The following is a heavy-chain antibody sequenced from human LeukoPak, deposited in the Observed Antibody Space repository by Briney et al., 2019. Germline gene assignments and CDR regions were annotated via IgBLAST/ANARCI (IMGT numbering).Heavy chain of an antibody. D-gene: IGHD5-12*01. Sequence: GESLKISCKGSGYTFSSYWIGWVRQMPGKGLEWLGIIHPGESDTRYSPSFQGQVTISADKSISTAYLQWSSLKASDTAMYYCARGYSGYYFFYGMDVWGQGTTVTVSS. J-gene: IGHJ6*02. CDR3: ARGYSGYYFFYGMDV. CDR1: GYTFSSYW. V-gene: IGHV5-51*01. CDR2: IHPGESDT.